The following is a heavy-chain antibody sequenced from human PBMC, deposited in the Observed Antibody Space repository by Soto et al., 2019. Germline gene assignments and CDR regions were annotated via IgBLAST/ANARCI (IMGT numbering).Heavy chain of an antibody. CDR1: GGTFSSYA. CDR2: IIPIFGTA. Sequence: GASVKVSCKASGGTFSSYAISWVRQAPGQGLEWMGGIIPIFGTANYAQKFQGRVTITADESTSTAYMELSSLRSEDTAVYYCAREGLRLQGDYFDYWGQGTLVTVSS. J-gene: IGHJ4*02. CDR3: AREGLRLQGDYFDY. D-gene: IGHD5-12*01. V-gene: IGHV1-69*13.